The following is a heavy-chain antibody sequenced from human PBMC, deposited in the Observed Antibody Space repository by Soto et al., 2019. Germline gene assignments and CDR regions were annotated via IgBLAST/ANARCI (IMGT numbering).Heavy chain of an antibody. CDR2: IYYSGRT. CDR3: ARQRTTVVTQAYFDH. V-gene: IGHV4-39*01. CDR1: CESISSSSYY. Sequence: SDTLSLTYIVSCESISSSSYYWGWIRQPPGKGLEWIGRIYYSGRTYYNPSFKSRVTISIDTSKNQFSLKLSSVTATDTAVYYCARQRTTVVTQAYFDHWGQGALVTVSS. D-gene: IGHD2-21*02. J-gene: IGHJ4*02.